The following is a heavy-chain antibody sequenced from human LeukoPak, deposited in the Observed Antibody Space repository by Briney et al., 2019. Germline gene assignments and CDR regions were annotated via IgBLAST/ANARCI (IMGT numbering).Heavy chain of an antibody. CDR2: IWYDGSNK. D-gene: IGHD6-19*01. CDR1: RFTFSIYG. V-gene: IGHV3-33*01. CDR3: AITSGWYEPIDY. J-gene: IGHJ4*02. Sequence: GRSLRHSCVASRFTFSIYGMHWVRQAPGKGLEWVAVIWYDGSNKYYADSVKGRFTISRDNSKNTLYLQMNSLRAEDTDVYYCAITSGWYEPIDYWGQGTLVTVSS.